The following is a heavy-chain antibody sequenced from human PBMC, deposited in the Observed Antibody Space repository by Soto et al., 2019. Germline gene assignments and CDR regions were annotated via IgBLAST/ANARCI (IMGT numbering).Heavy chain of an antibody. D-gene: IGHD1-26*01. CDR2: ISAYNGNT. J-gene: IGHJ4*02. CDR3: ARDIGGNMGALFGY. CDR1: GYTLTSDV. V-gene: IGHV1-18*04. Sequence: SVKVACKASGYTLTSDVISWLRQTPGQGLEWMGWISAYNGNTNYAQKLQGRVTMTTDTSTRTAYMELRSMRSDDTVVYYCARDIGGNMGALFGYWGQGTLVTSPQ.